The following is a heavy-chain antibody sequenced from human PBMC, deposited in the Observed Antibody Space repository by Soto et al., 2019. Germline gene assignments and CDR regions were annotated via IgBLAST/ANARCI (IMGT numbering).Heavy chain of an antibody. D-gene: IGHD1-7*01. V-gene: IGHV3-23*01. J-gene: IGHJ4*02. Sequence: GGSLRLSCATSGLTFSNYAMSWVRQAPGGGLEWVSSMSGSSSTTYYADSVRGRFTISRDRSKNTLYLQMSSLRAEGTALYYCAKNQERELPRVIDFWGQGTLVTVSS. CDR3: AKNQERELPRVIDF. CDR1: GLTFSNYA. CDR2: MSGSSSTT.